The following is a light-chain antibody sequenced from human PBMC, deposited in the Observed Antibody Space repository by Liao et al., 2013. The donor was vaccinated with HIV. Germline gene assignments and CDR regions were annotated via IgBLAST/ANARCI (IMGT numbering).Light chain of an antibody. V-gene: IGLV3-1*01. CDR3: QAWDSSTHNYV. J-gene: IGLJ1*01. CDR1: KLGDKY. CDR2: QDR. Sequence: SYELTQPPSVSVSPGQTASITCSGDKLGDKYACWYQQKPGQSPVLVIFQDRMRPPGIPERFSGANSGNTATLTISGTQAMDEADYYCQAWDSSTHNYVFGTGTKVTVL.